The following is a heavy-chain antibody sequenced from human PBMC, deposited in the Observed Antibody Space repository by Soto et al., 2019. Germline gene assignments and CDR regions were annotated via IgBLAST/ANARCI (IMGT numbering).Heavy chain of an antibody. Sequence: LILSYASAGFNFRNYAMTLVRQAPGKGLEWVSAISGSGDSIYYADSVKGRFTISRDQSKNTLYLQMHSLRAEDTAVYFCAKERDNGADRYYFDYWGQGTLVTVSS. CDR2: ISGSGDSI. V-gene: IGHV3-23*01. CDR3: AKERDNGADRYYFDY. CDR1: GFNFRNYA. D-gene: IGHD2-8*01. J-gene: IGHJ4*02.